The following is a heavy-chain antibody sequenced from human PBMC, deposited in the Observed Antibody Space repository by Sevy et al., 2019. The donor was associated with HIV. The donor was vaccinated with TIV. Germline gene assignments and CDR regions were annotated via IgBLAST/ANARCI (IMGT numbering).Heavy chain of an antibody. CDR1: GGSISSSDYY. CDR3: ARDRSATDWLPYGMDV. D-gene: IGHD3-9*01. CDR2: IYYSGST. Sequence: SETLSLTCTVSGGSISSSDYYWSWIRQPPGKGLDWIGYIYYSGSTYYNPSLKSRVTISVDTSKNQFSLKLSSVTAADTAVYYCARDRSATDWLPYGMDVWGQGTTVTVSS. J-gene: IGHJ6*02. V-gene: IGHV4-30-4*01.